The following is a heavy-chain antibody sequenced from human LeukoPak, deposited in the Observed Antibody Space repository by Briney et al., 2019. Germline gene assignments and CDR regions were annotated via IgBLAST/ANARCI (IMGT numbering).Heavy chain of an antibody. J-gene: IGHJ4*02. V-gene: IGHV3-30*02. D-gene: IGHD3-10*01. CDR1: GFTFSSYG. CDR2: IRYDGSNK. CDR3: AKDMAPITGYFDY. Sequence: GGSLRLSCAASGFTFSSYGMHWVRQAPGKGLERVAFIRYDGSNKYYADSVKGRFTISRDNSKNTLYLQMNSLRAEDTAVYYCAKDMAPITGYFDYWGQGTLVTVSS.